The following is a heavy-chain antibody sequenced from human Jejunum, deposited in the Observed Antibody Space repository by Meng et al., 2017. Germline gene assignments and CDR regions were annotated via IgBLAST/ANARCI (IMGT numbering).Heavy chain of an antibody. CDR2: VFHSGTP. J-gene: IGHJ4*02. Sequence: VQLQASGPGLVQPSGTLSLTCAVSGGSITSTKWWSWVRQSPGKGLEWIGEVFHSGTPNYNPSLMSRLTMSVDKSKNQFSLNLTSVTAADTAVYYCASRPVGIRTYYFDCWGQGTLVTVSS. D-gene: IGHD2-21*01. V-gene: IGHV4-4*02. CDR1: GGSITSTKW. CDR3: ASRPVGIRTYYFDC.